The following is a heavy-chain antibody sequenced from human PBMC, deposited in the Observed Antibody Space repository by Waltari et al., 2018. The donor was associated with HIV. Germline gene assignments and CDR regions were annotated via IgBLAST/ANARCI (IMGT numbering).Heavy chain of an antibody. V-gene: IGHV4-39*01. CDR3: AGPGYSYGHYYYYGMDV. CDR1: GGSISSSSYY. D-gene: IGHD5-18*01. J-gene: IGHJ6*02. CDR2: IYYSGRT. Sequence: QLQLQESGPGLVKPSETLSLTCTVSGGSISSSSYYWGWIRQPPGKGLEWIGSIYYSGRTSYTPSLKSRVTISVDTSKNQFSLKLSSVTAADTAVYYCAGPGYSYGHYYYYGMDVWGQGTTVTVSS.